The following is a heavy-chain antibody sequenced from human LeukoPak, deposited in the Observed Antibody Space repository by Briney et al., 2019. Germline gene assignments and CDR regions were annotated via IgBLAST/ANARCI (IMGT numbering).Heavy chain of an antibody. CDR2: IIPIFGTA. CDR1: GGTFSSYA. Sequence: ASVKVSCXASGGTFSSYAISWVRQAPGQGLEWMGGIIPIFGTANYAQKFQGRVTITTDESTSTAYMELSSLRSEDTAVYYCARVEGCSGGSCYSFDYWGQGTLVTVSS. CDR3: ARVEGCSGGSCYSFDY. D-gene: IGHD2-15*01. J-gene: IGHJ4*02. V-gene: IGHV1-69*05.